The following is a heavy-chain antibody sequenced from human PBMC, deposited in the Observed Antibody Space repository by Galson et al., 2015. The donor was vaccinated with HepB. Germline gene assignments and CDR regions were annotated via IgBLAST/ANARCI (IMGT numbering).Heavy chain of an antibody. CDR2: IIPILGIA. CDR1: GGTFSSYA. J-gene: IGHJ4*02. CDR3: ARDGWELLPFDY. D-gene: IGHD1-26*01. Sequence: SVKVSCKASGGTFSSYAISWVRQAPGQGLEWMGRIIPILGIANYAQKFQGRVTITADKSTSTAYMELSSLRSEDTAVYYCARDGWELLPFDYWGQGTLVTVSS. V-gene: IGHV1-69*04.